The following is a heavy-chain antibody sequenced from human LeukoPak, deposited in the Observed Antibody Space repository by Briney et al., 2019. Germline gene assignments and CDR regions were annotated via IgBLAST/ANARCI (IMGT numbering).Heavy chain of an antibody. D-gene: IGHD3-22*01. V-gene: IGHV1-8*03. CDR2: MNPNSGNT. CDR3: ARAYYYDSSGYSPLYYYYMDV. J-gene: IGHJ6*03. Sequence: ASVKVSCKASGYTFTGYYMHWVRQAPGQGLEWMGWMNPNSGNTGYAQKFQGRVTITRNTSISTAYMELSSLRSEDTAVYYCARAYYYDSSGYSPLYYYYMDVWGKGTTVTVSS. CDR1: GYTFTGYY.